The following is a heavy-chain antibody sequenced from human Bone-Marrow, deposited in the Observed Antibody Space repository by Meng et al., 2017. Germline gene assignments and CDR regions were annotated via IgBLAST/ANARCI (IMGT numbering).Heavy chain of an antibody. CDR1: GGSFSGYY. CDR2: INHSGRT. J-gene: IGHJ5*02. V-gene: IGHV4-34*01. CDR3: AYLVSWFDP. D-gene: IGHD2-21*01. Sequence: QVQLQQWGAGLLKPSETLSLTCAVYGGSFSGYYWGWVRHPPGKGLGWIGEINHSGRTHYNPSLKSRVTLSVDTSKNQFSLKLSSVTAADTAVYYCAYLVSWFDPWGQGTLVTVSS.